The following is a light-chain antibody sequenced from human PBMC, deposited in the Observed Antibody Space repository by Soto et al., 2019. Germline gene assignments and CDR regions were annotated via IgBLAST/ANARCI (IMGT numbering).Light chain of an antibody. V-gene: IGKV1-5*03. CDR2: KAS. CDR3: QQYNDYSWT. CDR1: QSISIW. J-gene: IGKJ1*01. Sequence: DIQMTQSPSTLSASVGDRVAITCRASQSISIWLAWYQQKPGKAPKLLIYKASSLESGVPSRFSGSGSGTEFTLTIRILQPDDFATYYCQQYNDYSWTFGQGTKWEIK.